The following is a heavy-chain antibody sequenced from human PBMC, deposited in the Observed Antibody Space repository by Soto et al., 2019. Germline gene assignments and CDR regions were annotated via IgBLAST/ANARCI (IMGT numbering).Heavy chain of an antibody. J-gene: IGHJ4*02. Sequence: LSLTCAVYGGSFSGYYWSWIRQPPGKGLEWIGEINHSGSTNYNPSLKSRVTISVDTSKNQFSLKLSSVTAADTAVYYCARVAFVGSWIPDYWGQGTLVTVSS. V-gene: IGHV4-34*01. CDR1: GGSFSGYY. D-gene: IGHD5-18*01. CDR3: ARVAFVGSWIPDY. CDR2: INHSGST.